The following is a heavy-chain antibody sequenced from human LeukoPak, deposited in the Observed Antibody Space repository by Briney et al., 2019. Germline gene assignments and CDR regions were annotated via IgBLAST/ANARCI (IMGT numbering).Heavy chain of an antibody. J-gene: IGHJ4*02. D-gene: IGHD6-6*01. CDR3: ARDLCGSSVDY. CDR1: GYTFTSFG. CDR2: IIPIFGTA. Sequence: GASVKVSCKASGYTFTSFGISWVRQAPGQGLEWMGGIIPIFGTANYAQKFQGRVTITADESTSTAYMELSSLRSEDTAVYYCARDLCGSSVDYWGQGTLVTVSS. V-gene: IGHV1-69*13.